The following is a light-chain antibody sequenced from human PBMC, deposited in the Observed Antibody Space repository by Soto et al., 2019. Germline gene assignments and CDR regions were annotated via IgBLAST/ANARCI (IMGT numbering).Light chain of an antibody. J-gene: IGLJ1*01. CDR2: DVT. CDR1: SSDVGGYNY. CDR3: CSYAGSYTYV. Sequence: QSVLTQPPSVSAAPGQKVTISCTGTSSDVGGYNYVSWYQHHPGKAPKLMIYDVTKRPSGVRDRCSASKSGNTASLTISGLQAEDEADYYCCSYAGSYTYVFGTGTKVTVL. V-gene: IGLV2-11*01.